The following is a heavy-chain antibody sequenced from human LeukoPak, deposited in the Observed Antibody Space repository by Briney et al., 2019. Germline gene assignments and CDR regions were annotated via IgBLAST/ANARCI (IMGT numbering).Heavy chain of an antibody. D-gene: IGHD1-26*01. CDR2: VRGSDAGT. Sequence: GESLRLSCTASGSTFSTYPMTWVRQAPGKGLEWVSAVRGSDAGTSYADSVKGRFTISRDNSKNTLYLQMNSLRAEDTAVYYCAKNRGGSYYSGSDYWGQGTLVTVSS. CDR3: AKNRGGSYYSGSDY. V-gene: IGHV3-23*01. CDR1: GSTFSTYP. J-gene: IGHJ4*02.